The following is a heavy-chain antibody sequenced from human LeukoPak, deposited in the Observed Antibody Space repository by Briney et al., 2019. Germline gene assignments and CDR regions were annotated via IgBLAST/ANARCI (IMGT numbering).Heavy chain of an antibody. CDR1: GGSISSSNYY. CDR2: IYSSGST. J-gene: IGHJ4*02. CDR3: ARHGVTSSGYYWD. D-gene: IGHD3-22*01. Sequence: SETLSLTCTVSGGSISSSNYYWGWIRQPPGKGLEWIGSIYSSGSTYYNPSLKSRVTISVDTSENQVSLKLSSVTAADTAVYYCARHGVTSSGYYWDWGQGTLATVSS. V-gene: IGHV4-39*01.